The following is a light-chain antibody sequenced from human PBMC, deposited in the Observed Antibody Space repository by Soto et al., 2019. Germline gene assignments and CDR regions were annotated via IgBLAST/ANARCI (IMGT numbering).Light chain of an antibody. CDR2: QDF. V-gene: IGLV3-1*01. J-gene: IGLJ3*02. Sequence: SYELTQPPSVSVSPGQTASITCSGDKLGDKYACWYQQKPGQSPVLVIYQDFKRPSVIPERFSGFNSGNTATLTISGTQAMDEADYYCQEWDSSIWVFGGGTKLTVL. CDR1: KLGDKY. CDR3: QEWDSSIWV.